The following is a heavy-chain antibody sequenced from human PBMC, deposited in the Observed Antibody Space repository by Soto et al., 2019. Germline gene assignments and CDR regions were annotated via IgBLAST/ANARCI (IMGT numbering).Heavy chain of an antibody. CDR3: ASMGGIVGATILDY. D-gene: IGHD1-26*01. CDR1: GETFSGYY. J-gene: IGHJ4*02. Sequence: SETLSLTCAVYGETFSGYYWTWIRQPPGEGLEWIGEINPSGSTNYNPSLESRVTMSADTSKNQFSLKLTSVTAADTAVYYCASMGGIVGATILDYWGQGTLVTVSS. CDR2: INPSGST. V-gene: IGHV4-34*08.